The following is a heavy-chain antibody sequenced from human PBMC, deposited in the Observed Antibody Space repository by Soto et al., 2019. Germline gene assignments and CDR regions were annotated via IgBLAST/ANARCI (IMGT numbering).Heavy chain of an antibody. CDR3: ARSRTGTTYGGMDV. Sequence: GGSLRLSCAASGFAVSSNYTSWVRQAPGKGLEWVSVIHSGGDTHYADSVRGRFTISRDNSKNTLYLQMNSLRAEDTAVYYCARSRTGTTYGGMDVWGQGTTVTVSS. CDR1: GFAVSSNY. J-gene: IGHJ6*02. V-gene: IGHV3-66*01. CDR2: IHSGGDT. D-gene: IGHD1-7*01.